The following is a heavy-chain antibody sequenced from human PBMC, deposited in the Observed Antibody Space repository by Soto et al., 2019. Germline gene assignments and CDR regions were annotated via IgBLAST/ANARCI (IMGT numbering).Heavy chain of an antibody. CDR2: VYFSGST. CDR3: TRGGDIVVVKDAIGYAFDI. V-gene: IGHV4-59*01. Sequence: SETLSLTCTISGGSISSYYWSWIRQTPGKGLEWIGYVYFSGSTNYNPSLKSRVLISIDTSRNQFSLKLNSVTAADTAVYYCTRGGDIVVVKDAIGYAFDIWVQGTMLTVSS. J-gene: IGHJ3*02. CDR1: GGSISSYY. D-gene: IGHD2-2*01.